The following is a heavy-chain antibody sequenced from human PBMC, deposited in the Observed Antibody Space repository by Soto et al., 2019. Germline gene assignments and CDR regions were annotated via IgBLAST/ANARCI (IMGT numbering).Heavy chain of an antibody. CDR1: GYTFTSYG. CDR3: ARDEAIKTIIVVPAASLFDY. CDR2: ISAYNGNT. D-gene: IGHD2-2*01. V-gene: IGHV1-18*01. J-gene: IGHJ4*02. Sequence: GASVKVSCKASGYTFTSYGISWVRQAPGQGLEWMGWISAYNGNTNYAQKLQGRVTMTTDTSTSTAYMELRSLRSDDTAVYYCARDEAIKTIIVVPAASLFDYWGQGTLVTVSS.